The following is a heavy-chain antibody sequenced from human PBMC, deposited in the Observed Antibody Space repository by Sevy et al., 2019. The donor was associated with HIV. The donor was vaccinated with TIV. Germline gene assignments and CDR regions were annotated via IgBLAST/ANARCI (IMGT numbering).Heavy chain of an antibody. CDR1: GFTFSSYG. Sequence: EGSLRLSCAASGFTFSSYGMHWVRQAPGKELEWVAVIAYDGSNKYYADSVKGRFTISRDNSKNTLYLQMNSLRAEDSASYYCAKVHFKAGWYQLDCYGMDFWGQGTTVTVSS. V-gene: IGHV3-30*18. J-gene: IGHJ6*02. D-gene: IGHD6-19*01. CDR3: AKVHFKAGWYQLDCYGMDF. CDR2: IAYDGSNK.